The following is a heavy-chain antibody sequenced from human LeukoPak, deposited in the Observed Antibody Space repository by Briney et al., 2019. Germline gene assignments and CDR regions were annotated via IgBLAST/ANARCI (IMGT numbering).Heavy chain of an antibody. CDR1: GGSIRSRSNY. D-gene: IGHD6-19*01. CDR2: IYYSGST. J-gene: IGHJ5*02. V-gene: IGHV4-39*01. CDR3: ARRGSGWQPGRFDP. Sequence: SETLSLTCTVSGGSIRSRSNYWGWTRQPPGKGLEWIGSIYYSGSTYYNPSLKSRVTISVDTSKNQFSLKLSSVTAADTAVYYCARRGSGWQPGRFDPWGQGTLVTVSS.